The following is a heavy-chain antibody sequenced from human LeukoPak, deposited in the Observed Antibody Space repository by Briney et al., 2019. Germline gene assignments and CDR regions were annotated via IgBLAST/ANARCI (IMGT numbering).Heavy chain of an antibody. CDR3: VRDYCSGGSCYESKWFDP. D-gene: IGHD2-15*01. CDR2: INSDGSWT. J-gene: IGHJ5*02. Sequence: GGSLRLSCAASGNSWMHWVRQAPGKGLVWVSHINSDGSWTSYADSVKGRFTISKDNAKNTVYLQMNNLRAEDTAVYFCVRDYCSGGSCYESKWFDPWGQGTLVTVSS. V-gene: IGHV3-74*01. CDR1: GNSW.